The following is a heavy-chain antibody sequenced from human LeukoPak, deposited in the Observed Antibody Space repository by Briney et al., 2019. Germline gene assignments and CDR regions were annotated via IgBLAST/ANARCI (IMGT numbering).Heavy chain of an antibody. CDR2: INYSART. CDR1: GGSISSSTYY. CDR3: ARVPGPNWFDP. J-gene: IGHJ5*02. Sequence: SETLSLTCTVSGGSISSSTYYWGWIRQPPGKGLEWIGSINYSARTYYNPSLKSRVTISVDTSKNQFSLNLNSVTAADTAVYYCARVPGPNWFDPWGQGTLVTVSS. V-gene: IGHV4-39*07.